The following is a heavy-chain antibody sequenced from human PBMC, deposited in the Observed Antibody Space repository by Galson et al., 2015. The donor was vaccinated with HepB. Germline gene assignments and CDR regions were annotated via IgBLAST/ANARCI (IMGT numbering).Heavy chain of an antibody. CDR1: GYTFTSYG. CDR3: ARDYPHTAMVRGYYYYGMDV. J-gene: IGHJ6*02. D-gene: IGHD5-18*01. V-gene: IGHV1-18*01. CDR2: ISAYNGNT. Sequence: SVKVSCKASGYTFTSYGISWVRRAPGQGLEWMGWISAYNGNTNYAQKLQGRVTMTTDTSTSTAYMELRSLRSDDTAVYYCARDYPHTAMVRGYYYYGMDVWGQGTTVTVSS.